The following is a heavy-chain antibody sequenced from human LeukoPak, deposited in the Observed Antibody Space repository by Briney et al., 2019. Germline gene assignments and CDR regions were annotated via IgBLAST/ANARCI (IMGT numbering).Heavy chain of an antibody. V-gene: IGHV3-74*01. D-gene: IGHD3-9*01. CDR2: INREGTTT. CDR3: ARDSDWLLFDY. J-gene: IGHJ4*02. CDR1: GFTFSAYW. Sequence: PGGSLTLSCAASGFTFSAYWMHWVRQVPGKGLVWVSRINREGTTTIYADSVKGRFTISRDNGKNTLYLHMNSLRADDTAVYYCARDSDWLLFDYWGQGTLVIVSS.